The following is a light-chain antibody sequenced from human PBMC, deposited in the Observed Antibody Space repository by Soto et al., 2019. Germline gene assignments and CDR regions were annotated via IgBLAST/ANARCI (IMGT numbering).Light chain of an antibody. CDR1: QSVSSSY. CDR3: QQYNMWPYT. J-gene: IGKJ2*01. Sequence: EIVMTQSPATLSVSPGERATLSCRASQSVSSSYLAWYQQKPGQAPRLLVYGASIRAIGIPARFSGSGSGTEFTLPISSLQSEDFAVYYCQQYNMWPYTFGQGTKLEIK. V-gene: IGKV3-15*01. CDR2: GAS.